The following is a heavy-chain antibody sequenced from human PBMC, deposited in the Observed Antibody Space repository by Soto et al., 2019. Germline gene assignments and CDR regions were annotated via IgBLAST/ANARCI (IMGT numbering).Heavy chain of an antibody. CDR2: MNPNSGNT. J-gene: IGHJ6*03. V-gene: IGHV1-8*01. Sequence: ASVKVSCKASGYTFTSYDINWVRQATGQGLEWMGWMNPNSGNTGYAQKFQGRVTMTRNTSISTAYMEPSSLRSEDTAVYYCARGDNIVATILYYYYYMDVWGKGTTVTVSS. CDR1: GYTFTSYD. CDR3: ARGDNIVATILYYYYYMDV. D-gene: IGHD5-12*01.